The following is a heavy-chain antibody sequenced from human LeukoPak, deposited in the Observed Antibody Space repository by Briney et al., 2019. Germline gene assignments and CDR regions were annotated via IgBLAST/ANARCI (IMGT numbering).Heavy chain of an antibody. CDR3: ARVIAAAGIGGYYYMDV. V-gene: IGHV4-59*12. J-gene: IGHJ6*03. CDR1: GGSISSYY. Sequence: PSETLSLTCTVSGGSISSYYWSWIRQPPGKGLEWIGYIYYSGSTNYNPSLKSRVTISVDTSKNQFSLKLSSVTAADTAVYYCARVIAAAGIGGYYYMDVWGKGTTVTVSS. D-gene: IGHD6-13*01. CDR2: IYYSGST.